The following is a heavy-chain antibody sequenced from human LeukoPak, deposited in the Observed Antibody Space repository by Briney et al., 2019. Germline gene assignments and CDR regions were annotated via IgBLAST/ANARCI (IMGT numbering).Heavy chain of an antibody. CDR3: ARGIVPAAHASYYYYMDV. Sequence: PSQTLSLTCTVSGGSISSGSYYWSWIRQPAGKGLEWIGRVYSSGSTNYNPSLKSRVTISVDTSKNQFSLKLSSVTAADTAVYYCARGIVPAAHASYYYYMDVWGKGTTVTISS. CDR1: GGSISSGSYY. CDR2: VYSSGST. V-gene: IGHV4-61*02. J-gene: IGHJ6*03. D-gene: IGHD2-2*01.